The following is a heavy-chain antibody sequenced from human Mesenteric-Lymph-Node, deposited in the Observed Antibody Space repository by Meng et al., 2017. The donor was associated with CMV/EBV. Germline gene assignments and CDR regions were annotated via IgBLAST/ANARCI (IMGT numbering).Heavy chain of an antibody. CDR2: IHYSGST. J-gene: IGHJ4*02. CDR1: GGSVSSDSYS. Sequence: VSGGSVSSDSYSCSWIRQPPGKGLESIGFIHYSGSTNYNPSLMSRVTISVDTSKNQFSLKLSSVTAADTAVYYCATSPGYPREFGYWGQGTLVTVSS. CDR3: ATSPGYPREFGY. V-gene: IGHV4-61*01. D-gene: IGHD3-10*01.